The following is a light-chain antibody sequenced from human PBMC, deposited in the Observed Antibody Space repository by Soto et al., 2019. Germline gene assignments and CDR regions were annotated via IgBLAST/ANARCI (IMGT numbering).Light chain of an antibody. Sequence: EIVMTQSPATLSVSPGERATLSCRASQSVSFNLAWYQQKPGHAPRLLIYGASTRATGIPARFSGSGSGTDFTLTISSLQSEDFAVYYCQQFNNWPLTFGGGTRVEIK. J-gene: IGKJ4*01. CDR3: QQFNNWPLT. CDR1: QSVSFN. CDR2: GAS. V-gene: IGKV3-15*01.